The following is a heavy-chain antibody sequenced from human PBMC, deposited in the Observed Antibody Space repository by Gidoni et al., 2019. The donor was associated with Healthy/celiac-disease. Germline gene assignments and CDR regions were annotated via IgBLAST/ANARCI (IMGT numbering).Heavy chain of an antibody. D-gene: IGHD3-22*01. Sequence: QVQLQESGPGLVKPSQTLSLTCTVSGGSISSGGYYWSWIRQHPGKGLEWIGYIYCSGSTYYNPSLKSRVTISVDTSKNQFSLKLSSVTAADTAVYYCARANSPYYYDSSGYYGGWFDPWGQGTLVTVSS. V-gene: IGHV4-31*03. J-gene: IGHJ5*02. CDR3: ARANSPYYYDSSGYYGGWFDP. CDR2: IYCSGST. CDR1: GGSISSGGYY.